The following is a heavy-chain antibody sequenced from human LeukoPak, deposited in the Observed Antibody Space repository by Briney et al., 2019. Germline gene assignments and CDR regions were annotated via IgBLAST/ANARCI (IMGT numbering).Heavy chain of an antibody. CDR2: ISWDGGST. D-gene: IGHD2-2*01. V-gene: IGHV3-43*01. CDR1: GFTFDDYT. CDR3: AKAKYQLLKFTNYFDY. Sequence: GGSLRLSCAASGFTFDDYTMHWVRQAPGKGLEWVSLISWDGGSTYYADSVKGRFTISRDNSKNSLYLQMNSLRTEDTALYYCAKAKYQLLKFTNYFDYWGQGTLVTVSS. J-gene: IGHJ4*02.